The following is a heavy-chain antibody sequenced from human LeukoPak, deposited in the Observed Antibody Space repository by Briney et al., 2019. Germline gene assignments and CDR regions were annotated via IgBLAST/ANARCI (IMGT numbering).Heavy chain of an antibody. Sequence: PSETLSLTCTVSGGSISSYYWSWIRQPAGKGLEWIGRIYTSGSTNYNPSLKSRVTMSVDTSKNQFSLKLSSVTAADTAVYYCARDRIVVVPAAIQFLHYYYYMDVWGKGTTVTVSS. CDR1: GGSISSYY. J-gene: IGHJ6*03. CDR2: IYTSGST. CDR3: ARDRIVVVPAAIQFLHYYYYMDV. V-gene: IGHV4-4*07. D-gene: IGHD2-2*02.